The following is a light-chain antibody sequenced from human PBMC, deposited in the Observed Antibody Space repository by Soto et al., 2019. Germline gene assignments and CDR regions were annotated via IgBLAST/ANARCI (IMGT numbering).Light chain of an antibody. Sequence: ETVLTQSPGTLSLSPGERVTLSGRTIQSAPSSNVAWYQQNPGQAPRLLIYGASIRATGIPDRFSGSGSGTDFTITVSRREPEDFAVYFCQQYGTFGPGTKVDLK. CDR3: QQYGT. J-gene: IGKJ3*01. CDR2: GAS. CDR1: QSAPSSN. V-gene: IGKV3-20*01.